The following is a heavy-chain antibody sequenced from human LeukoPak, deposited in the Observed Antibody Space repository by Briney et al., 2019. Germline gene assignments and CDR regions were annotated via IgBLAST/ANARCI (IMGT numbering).Heavy chain of an antibody. Sequence: PGGSLRLSCAASGFTFSSYAMSWVRQAPGKGLEWVSAISGSGGSTYYADSVKGRFTISRDNSKNTLYLQMNSLRAEDTAVYYCARSIVVVPAAMDPYGMDVWGQGTTVTVSS. CDR1: GFTFSSYA. CDR3: ARSIVVVPAAMDPYGMDV. J-gene: IGHJ6*02. D-gene: IGHD2-2*01. CDR2: ISGSGGST. V-gene: IGHV3-23*01.